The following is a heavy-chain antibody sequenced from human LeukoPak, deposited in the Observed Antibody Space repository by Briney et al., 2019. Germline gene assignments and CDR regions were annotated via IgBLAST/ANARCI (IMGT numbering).Heavy chain of an antibody. V-gene: IGHV1-46*01. CDR1: GYSFTSHY. CDR2: INPSGSST. Sequence: ASVKVSCKASGYSFTSHYMHWVRQAPGQGLEWLGLINPSGSSTLYAQKFQGRVAMTRDMSTTTDYMELSSLRSEDTAVYYCARENGNSGYDTYYYYYYMDVWGKGTTVTISS. J-gene: IGHJ6*03. CDR3: ARENGNSGYDTYYYYYYMDV. D-gene: IGHD5-12*01.